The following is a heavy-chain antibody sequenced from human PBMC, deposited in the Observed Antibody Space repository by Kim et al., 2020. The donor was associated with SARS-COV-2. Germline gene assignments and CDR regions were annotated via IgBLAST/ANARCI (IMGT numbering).Heavy chain of an antibody. CDR3: AKEFWNRYSDVPPGLQH. CDR1: GFTFSSFG. Sequence: GGSLRLSCAASGFTFSSFGMHWVRQAPGKGLEWVVVISYDGTNKYYADSVKGRFTISRDNSKNSLYLQMNSLRTEDTAVYYCAKEFWNRYSDVPPGLQHWGQGILVTFSS. CDR2: ISYDGTNK. V-gene: IGHV3-30*18. J-gene: IGHJ1*01. D-gene: IGHD5-18*01.